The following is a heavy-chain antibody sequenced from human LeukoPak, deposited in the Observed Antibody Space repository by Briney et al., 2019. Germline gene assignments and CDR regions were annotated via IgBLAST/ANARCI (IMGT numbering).Heavy chain of an antibody. D-gene: IGHD2-2*01. CDR3: ARPMPTYCTSTGCYSGAFDI. CDR1: GYIFTSYC. CDR2: IDPNDAYT. J-gene: IGHJ3*02. V-gene: IGHV5-10-1*01. Sequence: GGSLMIPCQCSGYIFTSYCINRVRQMPGKGLESKGRIDPNDAYTNYSPSFEGHVTFSANNYISTAYLLWSSLRASDTAMYYCARPMPTYCTSTGCYSGAFDIGGQGTMVTVPS.